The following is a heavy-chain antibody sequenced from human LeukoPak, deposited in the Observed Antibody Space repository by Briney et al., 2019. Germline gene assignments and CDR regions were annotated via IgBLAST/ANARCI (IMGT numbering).Heavy chain of an antibody. CDR2: IYPGNSDT. CDR3: TRAAAINFDY. CDR1: GYTFTTYW. J-gene: IGHJ4*02. V-gene: IGHV5-51*01. D-gene: IGHD6-13*01. Sequence: GESLKISCKGSGYTFTTYWIGWVRQMPGKGLEWMGIIYPGNSDTRYSPSFQGQVTISADTSISTAYLHWNSLKASDTAMYYCTRAAAINFDYWGQGSLVTASS.